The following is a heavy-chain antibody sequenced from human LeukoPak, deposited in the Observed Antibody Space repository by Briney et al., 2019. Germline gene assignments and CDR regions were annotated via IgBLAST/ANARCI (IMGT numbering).Heavy chain of an antibody. D-gene: IGHD6-19*01. CDR3: AKGSSGWPTFDY. Sequence: GGSLRLSCTASGFTFGNYAMSWFRQAPGKGLEWVGFIRSKAYGGTTEYAASVKGRFTISRDDSKSIAYLQMNSLRAEDTAVYYCAKGSSGWPTFDYWGQGTLVTVSS. CDR1: GFTFGNYA. CDR2: IRSKAYGGTT. J-gene: IGHJ4*02. V-gene: IGHV3-49*03.